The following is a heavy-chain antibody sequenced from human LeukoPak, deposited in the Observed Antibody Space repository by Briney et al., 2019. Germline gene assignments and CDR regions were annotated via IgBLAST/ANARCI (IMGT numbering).Heavy chain of an antibody. Sequence: ASVKVSCKASGYTFTSYGISWVRQAPGQGLEWMGWISAYNGNTNYAQKLQGRVTMTTDTSTSTAYMELRSLRSDDTAVYYCARDPMGYSYGYYFDYWGQGTLVTVSS. J-gene: IGHJ4*02. CDR2: ISAYNGNT. V-gene: IGHV1-18*01. CDR3: ARDPMGYSYGYYFDY. CDR1: GYTFTSYG. D-gene: IGHD5-18*01.